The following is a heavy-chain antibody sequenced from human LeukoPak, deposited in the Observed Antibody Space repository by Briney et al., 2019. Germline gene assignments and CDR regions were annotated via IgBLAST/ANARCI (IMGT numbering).Heavy chain of an antibody. V-gene: IGHV3-23*01. J-gene: IGHJ4*02. D-gene: IGHD3-22*01. CDR2: ISGSGGST. CDR1: GFTFSSYG. Sequence: PGGSLRLSCAASGFTFSSYGMSWVRQAPGKGLEWVSAISGSGGSTYYADSVKGRFTISRDNSKNTLYLQMNSLRAEDTAVYYCAKDLGDSSGYYYETDNFDYWGQGTLVTVSS. CDR3: AKDLGDSSGYYYETDNFDY.